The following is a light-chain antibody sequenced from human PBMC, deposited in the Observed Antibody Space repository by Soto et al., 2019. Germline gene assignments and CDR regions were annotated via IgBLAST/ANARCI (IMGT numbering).Light chain of an antibody. V-gene: IGKV3-20*01. CDR3: QLYGTSRA. J-gene: IGKJ1*01. Sequence: IVLTQSPGTLSLSPGERATLSCRASQSVSSGYLAWYQQKPGQGPKLLIYGASSRATGIPDRFSGSGSGTDFTLTISRLEPEDFAVYYCQLYGTSRAFGQGTKVDIK. CDR1: QSVSSGY. CDR2: GAS.